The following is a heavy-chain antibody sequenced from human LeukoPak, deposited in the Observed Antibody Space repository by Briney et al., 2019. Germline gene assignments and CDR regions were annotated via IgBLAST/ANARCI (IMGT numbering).Heavy chain of an antibody. V-gene: IGHV3-23*01. Sequence: GGSLRLSCAASGFTFSDYGMSWVRQAPGKGLEWVSTISGRGGGTYYADSVKGRFTISRDNSKNTLYLQMNSLRAEDTAVYYCAKDQNYYDSSGYLSLFYFDYWGQGTLVTVSS. J-gene: IGHJ4*02. CDR1: GFTFSDYG. CDR3: AKDQNYYDSSGYLSLFYFDY. D-gene: IGHD3-22*01. CDR2: ISGRGGGT.